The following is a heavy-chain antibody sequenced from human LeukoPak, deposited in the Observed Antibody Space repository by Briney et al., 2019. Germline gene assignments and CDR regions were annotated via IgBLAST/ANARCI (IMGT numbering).Heavy chain of an antibody. Sequence: GGSLRLSCAASGFTFSSYAMYWVRQAPGKGLEWVAVISYDESNKYYADSVKGRFTISRDNSKNTLYLQMNSLRAEDTAVYYCALLDRSGWYCIDNWGQGTLVTVSS. CDR3: ALLDRSGWYCIDN. D-gene: IGHD6-19*01. CDR2: ISYDESNK. J-gene: IGHJ4*02. CDR1: GFTFSSYA. V-gene: IGHV3-30*14.